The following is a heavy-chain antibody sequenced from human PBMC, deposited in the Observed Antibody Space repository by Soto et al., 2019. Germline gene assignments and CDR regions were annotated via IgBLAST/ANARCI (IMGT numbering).Heavy chain of an antibody. CDR3: ARQSGRDCHSGGGCFSLDV. J-gene: IGHJ4*02. CDR1: GETLNSNP. V-gene: IGHV1-69*01. CDR2: IVPLSDST. D-gene: IGHD2-15*01. Sequence: QVQLVQSGAEVKKPGSSLKVSCKVFGETLNSNPIGWVRQAPGHGLEWVGGIVPLSDSTNYAQELQGRVTVTADGSTSTVYMELSNLKSDDTAVYYCARQSGRDCHSGGGCFSLDVWGQGSLITVSS.